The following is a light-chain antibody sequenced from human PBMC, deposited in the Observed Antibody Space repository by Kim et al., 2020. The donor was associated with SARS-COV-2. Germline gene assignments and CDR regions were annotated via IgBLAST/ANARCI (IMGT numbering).Light chain of an antibody. Sequence: SVKLTRTLSSGHSSNALARPPQQPEMRPRFLMELNSDGSHTKGDGIPDRFSGSSSGAERYLTISSLQSEDEADYYCQTWGAGIRVFGGGTQLTVL. CDR2: LNSDGSH. CDR3: QTWGAGIRV. V-gene: IGLV4-69*01. J-gene: IGLJ3*02. CDR1: SGHSSNA.